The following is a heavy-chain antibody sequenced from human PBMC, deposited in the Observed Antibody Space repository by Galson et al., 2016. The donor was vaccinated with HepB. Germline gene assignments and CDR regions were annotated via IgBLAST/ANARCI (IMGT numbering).Heavy chain of an antibody. J-gene: IGHJ4*02. D-gene: IGHD3-10*01. CDR2: IRGSGDTT. Sequence: SLRLSCAASGFTVSSYAMNWVRQPPGKGLEWVSAIRGSGDTTYYADYVKGRFTISRDNSKNMLYLQMNSLRADDTAVYYCAKVLNSGSIDMFMNYWGQGTLVTVSS. CDR1: GFTVSSYA. V-gene: IGHV3-23*01. CDR3: AKVLNSGSIDMFMNY.